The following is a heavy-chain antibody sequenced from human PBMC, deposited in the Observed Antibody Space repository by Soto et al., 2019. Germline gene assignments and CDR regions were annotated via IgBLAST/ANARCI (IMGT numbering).Heavy chain of an antibody. V-gene: IGHV1-69*13. CDR1: GGTFSSYA. Sequence: ASVKVSCKASGGTFSSYAISWVRQAPGQGLEWMGGIIPIFGAANYAQKFQGRVTITADESTSTAYMELSSLRSEDTAVYYCARLPPTPLTTVVTPLHYGMDVWGQGTTVTVSS. D-gene: IGHD4-17*01. CDR3: ARLPPTPLTTVVTPLHYGMDV. J-gene: IGHJ6*02. CDR2: IIPIFGAA.